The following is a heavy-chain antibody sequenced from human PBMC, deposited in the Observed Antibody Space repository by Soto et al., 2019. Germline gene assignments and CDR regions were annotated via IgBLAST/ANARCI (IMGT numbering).Heavy chain of an antibody. CDR3: ARPPPLFCSGTGCYVGDVFNI. CDR2: MNPNSGNT. J-gene: IGHJ3*02. D-gene: IGHD2-2*01. CDR1: GYTFTSYD. V-gene: IGHV1-8*01. Sequence: ASVKVSCKASGYTFTSYDINWVRQATGQGLEWMGWMNPNSGNTGYAQKFQGRVTMTRNTSISTAYMELSSLRSEDTAVYYCARPPPLFCSGTGCYVGDVFNIGGKGKRATV.